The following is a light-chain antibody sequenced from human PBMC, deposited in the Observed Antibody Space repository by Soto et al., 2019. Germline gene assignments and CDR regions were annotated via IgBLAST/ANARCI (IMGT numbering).Light chain of an antibody. Sequence: QSALTQPPSASGSPGQSVTISCTGTSSDVGGYNYVSWYQQYPGKAPKLIIYEVYKRPSGVPDRFSGSKSGNTAALTVYGLQAEDEADYYCSSYVGTNSYVFGTGTKVTVL. CDR1: SSDVGGYNY. CDR2: EVY. J-gene: IGLJ1*01. CDR3: SSYVGTNSYV. V-gene: IGLV2-8*01.